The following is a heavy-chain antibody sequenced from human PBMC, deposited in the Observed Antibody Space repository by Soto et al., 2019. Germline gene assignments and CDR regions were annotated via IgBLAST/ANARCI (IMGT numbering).Heavy chain of an antibody. Sequence: QVQLVESGGGVVQPGRSLRLSCAASGFTFSSYAMHWVRQAPGKGLEWVAVISYDGSNKYYADSVKGRFTISRDNSKNTLYLQMNSLRAEDTAVYYCARGDPYSGSYHGYYYYYYGMDVWGQGTTVTVSS. D-gene: IGHD1-26*01. CDR1: GFTFSSYA. V-gene: IGHV3-30-3*01. CDR2: ISYDGSNK. CDR3: ARGDPYSGSYHGYYYYYYGMDV. J-gene: IGHJ6*02.